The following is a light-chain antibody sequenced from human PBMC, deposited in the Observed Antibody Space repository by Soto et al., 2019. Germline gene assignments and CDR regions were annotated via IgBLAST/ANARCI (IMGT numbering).Light chain of an antibody. CDR1: SSDVGGYNY. J-gene: IGLJ1*01. V-gene: IGLV2-8*01. CDR3: SSYAGTHIV. Sequence: QSVLTQPPSASGSTGQSVTISCTGTSSDVGGYNYVSWYQQHPGKAPKLMIYDVTKRPSGVPDRFSGSKSGNTASLTVSGLLAEDEADYYCSSYAGTHIVFGTGTKVTVL. CDR2: DVT.